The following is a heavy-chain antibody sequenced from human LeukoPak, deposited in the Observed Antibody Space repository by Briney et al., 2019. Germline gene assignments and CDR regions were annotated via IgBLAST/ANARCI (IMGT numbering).Heavy chain of an antibody. CDR2: IKQDGSEK. CDR3: ARDRHYDILSGFHNYYGMDV. Sequence: GGSLRLSCAASGFTFSSYWMTWVRQAPGKGLEWVASIKQDGSEKNYVESVKGRFTISRDNAKNSLYLQMNSLGVEDTAVYYCARDRHYDILSGFHNYYGMDVWGQGTTVTVSS. J-gene: IGHJ6*02. CDR1: GFTFSSYW. D-gene: IGHD3-9*01. V-gene: IGHV3-7*01.